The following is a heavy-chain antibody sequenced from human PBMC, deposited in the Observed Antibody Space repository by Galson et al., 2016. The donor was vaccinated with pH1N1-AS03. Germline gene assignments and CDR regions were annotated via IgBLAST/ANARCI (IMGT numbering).Heavy chain of an antibody. CDR1: GFTFNDYA. CDR3: TRAPPGGSSWIGGHFDH. Sequence: SLRLSCAASGFTFNDYAMHWVRQAPGKGLEWVSGISWNSEMIGYADSVRGRFNISRDNAKNSLYLEMSSLRRKATAIYFCTRAPPGGSSWIGGHFDHWGQGILVTVSS. V-gene: IGHV3-9*01. CDR2: ISWNSEMI. D-gene: IGHD6-13*01. J-gene: IGHJ4*02.